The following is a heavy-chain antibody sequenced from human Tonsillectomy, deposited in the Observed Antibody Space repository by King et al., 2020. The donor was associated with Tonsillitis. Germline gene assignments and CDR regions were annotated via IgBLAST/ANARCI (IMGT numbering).Heavy chain of an antibody. Sequence: AQLVESGGGVVQPGRSLRLSCAASGFTFSTYGMHWVRQAPGKGLEWVAVISYAGSKYYADSVKGRFTLSRDNSKNTLYLQMNSLRADDTAVYYCAKDQLGHCSSTSCYLFDYWGQGTLVTVSS. J-gene: IGHJ4*02. CDR2: ISYAGSK. CDR1: GFTFSTYG. CDR3: AKDQLGHCSSTSCYLFDY. V-gene: IGHV3-30*18. D-gene: IGHD2-2*01.